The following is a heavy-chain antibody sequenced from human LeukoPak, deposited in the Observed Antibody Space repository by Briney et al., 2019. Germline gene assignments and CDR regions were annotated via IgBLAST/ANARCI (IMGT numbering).Heavy chain of an antibody. D-gene: IGHD3-3*01. J-gene: IGHJ5*02. CDR2: INHSGST. V-gene: IGHV4-34*01. CDR1: GGSFSGYY. CDR3: ARREGQVLRFLEWTPRRFSWFDP. Sequence: SETLSLTCAVYGGSFSGYYWSWIRQPPGKGLEWIGEINHSGSTNYNPSLKSRVTISVDTSKNQFSLKLSSVTAADTAVYYCARREGQVLRFLEWTPRRFSWFDPWGQGTLVTVSS.